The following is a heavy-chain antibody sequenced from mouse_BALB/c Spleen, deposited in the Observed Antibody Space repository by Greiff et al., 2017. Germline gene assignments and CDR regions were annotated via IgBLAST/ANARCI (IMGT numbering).Heavy chain of an antibody. CDR2: INPSNGRT. CDR1: GYTFTSYW. J-gene: IGHJ4*01. D-gene: IGHD2-1*01. V-gene: IGHV1S81*02. Sequence: QVQLKQPGAELVKPGASVKLSCKASGYTFTSYWMHWVKQRPGQGLEWIGEINPSNGRTNYNEKFKSKATLTVDKSSSTAYMQLSSLTSEDSAVYYCARGGIYHGAMDYWGQGTSVTVSS. CDR3: ARGGIYHGAMDY.